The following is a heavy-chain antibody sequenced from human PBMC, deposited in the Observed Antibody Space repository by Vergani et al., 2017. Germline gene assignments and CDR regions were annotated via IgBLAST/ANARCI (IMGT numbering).Heavy chain of an antibody. CDR1: GFIFSSHG. J-gene: IGHJ4*02. CDR3: ARLSYDTTPYLQGGYDC. V-gene: IGHV3-30*02. Sequence: QVQLVEWGGGVVQPGGSLRLSCTASGFIFSSHGMHWVRQAPGKGLEWVACIRYDGSRRDYGESVKGRFTISRDNSKNMVYIQMNSLRAEDTAVYYCARLSYDTTPYLQGGYDCWGQGTLVSVSS. D-gene: IGHD3-22*01. CDR2: IRYDGSRR.